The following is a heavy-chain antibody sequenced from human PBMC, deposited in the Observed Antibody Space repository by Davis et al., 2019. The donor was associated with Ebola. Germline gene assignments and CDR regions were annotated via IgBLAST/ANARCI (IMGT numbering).Heavy chain of an antibody. CDR1: GFTFSSYS. Sequence: GESLKISCAASGFTFSSYSMNWVRQAPGKGLEWVSYISSSSSTIYYADSLKGRFTISRDDSKSTLSLQMNSLRAEDSSVYYCARGKGADYFGSTNWFDPWGQGVLVTVSS. J-gene: IGHJ5*02. CDR2: ISSSSSTI. D-gene: IGHD3-10*01. CDR3: ARGKGADYFGSTNWFDP. V-gene: IGHV3-48*04.